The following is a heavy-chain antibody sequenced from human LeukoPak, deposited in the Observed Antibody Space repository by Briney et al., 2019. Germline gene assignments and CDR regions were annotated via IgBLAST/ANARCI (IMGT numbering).Heavy chain of an antibody. D-gene: IGHD1-1*01. CDR1: GFTFSSFG. CDR2: IWSDGNNR. CDR3: ARDHSGTQDY. J-gene: IGHJ4*02. Sequence: PGGSLRLSCAASGFTFSSFGMHWVRQTPGKGLEWVAVIWSDGNNRYYPDSVKGRFAIFRDNRRNTLYLQMNSLRAEDTAVYSCARDHSGTQDYWGQGTLVTVSS. V-gene: IGHV3-33*01.